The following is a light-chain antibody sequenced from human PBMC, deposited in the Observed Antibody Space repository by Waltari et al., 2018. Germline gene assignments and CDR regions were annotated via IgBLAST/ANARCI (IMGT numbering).Light chain of an antibody. CDR3: QQRRNWPLT. Sequence: SCSARQSFHNYLAWYQQKPGQAPRLLIYDTSNRATGISARFSGSGFGTDFTLTISSLEPEDFAVYYCQQRRNWPLTFGGGTKVEIK. V-gene: IGKV3-11*01. CDR2: DTS. J-gene: IGKJ4*01. CDR1: QSFHNY.